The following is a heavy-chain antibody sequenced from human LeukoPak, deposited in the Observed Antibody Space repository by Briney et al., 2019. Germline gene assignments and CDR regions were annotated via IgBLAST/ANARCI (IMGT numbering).Heavy chain of an antibody. CDR3: ARAIGITIFGVATSANWFDP. J-gene: IGHJ5*02. CDR1: GYTFTGYY. Sequence: VASVKVSCTASGYTFTGYYMHWVRQAPGQGLEWMGWINPNSGNTGYAQKFQGRVTMTRNTSISTAYMELSSLRSEDTAVYYCARAIGITIFGVATSANWFDPWGQGTLVTVSS. D-gene: IGHD3-3*01. V-gene: IGHV1-8*02. CDR2: INPNSGNT.